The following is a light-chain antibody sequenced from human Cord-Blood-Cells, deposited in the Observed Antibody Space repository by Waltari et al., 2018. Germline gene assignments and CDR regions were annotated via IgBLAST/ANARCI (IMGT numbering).Light chain of an antibody. Sequence: EIVWTNSPPTLPLSPGERATLSCRASKSVSNYLAWYQQKPGQAPRLLIYDASNRATGIPARFSGSGSGTDFTLTISSLEPEDFAVYYCQQRSNWPPITFGQGTRLEIK. CDR3: QQRSNWPPIT. V-gene: IGKV3-11*01. CDR2: DAS. CDR1: KSVSNY. J-gene: IGKJ5*01.